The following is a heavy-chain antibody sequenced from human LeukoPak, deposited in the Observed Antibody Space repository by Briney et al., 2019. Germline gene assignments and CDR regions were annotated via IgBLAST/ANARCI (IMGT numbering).Heavy chain of an antibody. D-gene: IGHD6-13*01. CDR2: ISYDGSNK. CDR1: GFTFSSYA. Sequence: GGSLRLSCAASGFTFSSYAMHWVRQAPGKGLEWVAVISYDGSNKYYADSVKGRFTISRDNSKNTLYLQMNSLRAEDTAVYYCARVHAIIAAAGTLRGGFDYWGQGTLVTVSS. V-gene: IGHV3-30-3*01. CDR3: ARVHAIIAAAGTLRGGFDY. J-gene: IGHJ4*02.